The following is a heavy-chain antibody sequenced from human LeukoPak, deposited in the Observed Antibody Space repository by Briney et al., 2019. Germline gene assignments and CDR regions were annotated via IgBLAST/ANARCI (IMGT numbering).Heavy chain of an antibody. CDR3: ARDRRRFGELTFDY. V-gene: IGHV3-30-3*01. CDR2: ISYDGSNK. Sequence: GGSLRLSCAASGFTFSSYWMSWVRQAPGKGLEWVAVISYDGSNKYYADSVKGRFTISRDNSKNTLYLQMNSLRAEDTAVYYCARDRRRFGELTFDYWGQGTLVTVSS. CDR1: GFTFSSYW. D-gene: IGHD3-10*01. J-gene: IGHJ4*02.